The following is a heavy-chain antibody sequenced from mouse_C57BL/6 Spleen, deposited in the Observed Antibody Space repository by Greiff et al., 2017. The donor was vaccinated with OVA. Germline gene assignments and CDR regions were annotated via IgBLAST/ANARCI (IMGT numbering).Heavy chain of an antibody. D-gene: IGHD2-1*01. J-gene: IGHJ2*01. CDR1: GYTFTSYW. CDR3: ARSGSPVYYGTYFDY. Sequence: QVQLQQPGPELVKPGASVKLSCKASGYTFTSYWMHWVKQRPGQGLEWIGNINPSNGGTNYNEKFKSKATLTVDKSSSTAYMQLSSLTSEDSAVYYCARSGSPVYYGTYFDYWGQGTTLTVSS. V-gene: IGHV1-53*01. CDR2: INPSNGGT.